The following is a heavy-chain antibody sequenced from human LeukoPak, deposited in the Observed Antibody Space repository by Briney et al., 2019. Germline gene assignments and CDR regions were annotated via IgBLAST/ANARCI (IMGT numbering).Heavy chain of an antibody. CDR2: VRYDGSKK. J-gene: IGHJ3*02. Sequence: PGGSLRLSCAASGFTFSTYGMHWVRQAPGKGLEWVAFVRYDGSKKYYTNSVKGRFTISRDNSKNTLHLQMNSLRAEDTAVYYCARDSGSYYGSGNDAFDIWGQGTMVTVSS. D-gene: IGHD3-10*01. CDR1: GFTFSTYG. V-gene: IGHV3-30*02. CDR3: ARDSGSYYGSGNDAFDI.